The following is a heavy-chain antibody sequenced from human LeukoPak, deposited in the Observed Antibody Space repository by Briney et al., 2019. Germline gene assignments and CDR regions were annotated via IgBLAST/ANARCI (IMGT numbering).Heavy chain of an antibody. CDR3: ARDRYNRAFDI. D-gene: IGHD1-1*01. V-gene: IGHV3-23*01. Sequence: GGSLRLSCAASGFTFSSYAMSWVRQAPGKGLEWVSAISGSGGSTYYADSVKGRFTISRDNAKNSLYLQMNSLRAEDTAVYYCARDRYNRAFDIWGQGTMVTVSS. CDR2: ISGSGGST. CDR1: GFTFSSYA. J-gene: IGHJ3*02.